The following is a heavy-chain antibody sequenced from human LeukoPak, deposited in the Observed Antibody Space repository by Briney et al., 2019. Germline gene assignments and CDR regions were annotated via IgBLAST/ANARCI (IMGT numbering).Heavy chain of an antibody. J-gene: IGHJ3*02. V-gene: IGHV3-11*06. Sequence: GSLRLSRAASRXTLCDYYTSRLREAPRKGVEWGSYISSSSSYTNYADSVKGRFTISRDNAKNSLYLQMNSLRAEDTAVYYCASTIFGVVTHDAFDIWGQGTMVTVSS. CDR1: RXTLCDYY. D-gene: IGHD3-3*01. CDR3: ASTIFGVVTHDAFDI. CDR2: ISSSSSYT.